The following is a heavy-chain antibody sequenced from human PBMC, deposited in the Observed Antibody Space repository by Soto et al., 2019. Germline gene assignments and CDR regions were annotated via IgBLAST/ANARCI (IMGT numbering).Heavy chain of an antibody. CDR3: VRSVDKAMAPSYYFDY. CDR1: DGSITSGGYY. V-gene: IGHV4-30-4*01. CDR2: IYYSGST. J-gene: IGHJ4*02. D-gene: IGHD5-18*01. Sequence: QPLSHACSVADGSITSGGYYWSRKRQPPGKGLEWIGYIYYSGSTYYNPSLKSRVTISVDTSKNQFSLKLSSVTAADTAVYYCVRSVDKAMAPSYYFDYRGQGTPVTVSS.